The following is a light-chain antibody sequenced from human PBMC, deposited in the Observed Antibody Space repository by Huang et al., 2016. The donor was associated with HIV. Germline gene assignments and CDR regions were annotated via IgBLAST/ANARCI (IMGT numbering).Light chain of an antibody. CDR1: QSIGKN. J-gene: IGKJ2*01. Sequence: VMTQSPVTLSVSPGENATLSCRASQSIGKNLAWFQQRPGQPPSLLIYGVSSRGTGTPARFNGSVSRTEFSLTITSLQSEDLTVYYCQQYNVWPYTFGQGTTLEIK. CDR3: QQYNVWPYT. CDR2: GVS. V-gene: IGKV3-15*01.